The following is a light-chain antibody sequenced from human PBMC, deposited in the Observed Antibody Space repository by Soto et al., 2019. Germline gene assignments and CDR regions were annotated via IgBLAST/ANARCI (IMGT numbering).Light chain of an antibody. CDR3: QQGHDWPLT. V-gene: IGKV3-15*01. Sequence: EIVMTQSPATLSVSPGERATLSCRASQSISGELAWNQQRPGQPPRLLIYGVSTRATGVPDRFSGSGSGSDFTLTNSGLQSEDFAVYYCQQGHDWPLTFGQGTRLDI. CDR1: QSISGE. J-gene: IGKJ2*01. CDR2: GVS.